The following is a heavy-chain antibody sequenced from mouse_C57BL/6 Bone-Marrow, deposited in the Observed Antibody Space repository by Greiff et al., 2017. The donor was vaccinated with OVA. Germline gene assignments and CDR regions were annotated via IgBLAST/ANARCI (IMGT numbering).Heavy chain of an antibody. CDR2: IYPRSGNT. Sequence: QVQLKESGAELARPGASVKLSCKASGYTFTSYGISWVKQRTGQGLEWIGEIYPRSGNTYYNEKFKGKATLTADKSSSTAYMELRSLTSEDSAVYFCARGGYYPLDYWGQGTSVTVSS. CDR3: ARGGYYPLDY. V-gene: IGHV1-81*01. CDR1: GYTFTSYG. D-gene: IGHD2-3*01. J-gene: IGHJ4*01.